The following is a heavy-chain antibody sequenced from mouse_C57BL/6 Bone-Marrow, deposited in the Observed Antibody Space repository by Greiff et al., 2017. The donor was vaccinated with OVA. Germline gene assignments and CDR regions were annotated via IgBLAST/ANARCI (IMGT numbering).Heavy chain of an antibody. D-gene: IGHD1-1*01. V-gene: IGHV1-50*01. CDR2: IDPSDSYT. CDR3: AREGGVAPYAMDY. J-gene: IGHJ4*01. CDR1: GYTFTSYW. Sequence: QVQLQQPGAELVKPGASVKLSCKASGYTFTSYWMQWVKQRPGQGLEWIGEIDPSDSYTNYNQKFKGKATLTVDTSSSTAYMQLNSLTSEDSAVYYCAREGGVAPYAMDYWGQGTSVTVSS.